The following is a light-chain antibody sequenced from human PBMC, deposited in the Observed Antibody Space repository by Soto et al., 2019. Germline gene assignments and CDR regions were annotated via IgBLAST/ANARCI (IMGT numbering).Light chain of an antibody. V-gene: IGLV1-44*01. J-gene: IGLJ1*01. Sequence: QSVLTQPHSASGTPGQMLTISSSGISSNIGTSSVHWFQQLPGTAPKLLISTTNQWPSGVPERFSGSKSGTSASLAISGLQSEDEADYYCAAWDDSLNGHVFGTGTKVTGL. CDR2: TTN. CDR1: SSNIGTSS. CDR3: AAWDDSLNGHV.